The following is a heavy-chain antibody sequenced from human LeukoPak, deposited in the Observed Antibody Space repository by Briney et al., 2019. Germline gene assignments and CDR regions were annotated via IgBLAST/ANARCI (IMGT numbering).Heavy chain of an antibody. D-gene: IGHD3-16*01. Sequence: GGSLRLSCAASGFTFSDYYMSWIRQAPGKGLEWVSYISSSGSTIYYADSVKGRFTISRDNAKNSLYLQMNSLRAEDTAVYYCARDPLTLTFEGVQTNDFDYWGQGTLVTVSS. J-gene: IGHJ4*02. CDR1: GFTFSDYY. CDR3: ARDPLTLTFEGVQTNDFDY. V-gene: IGHV3-11*04. CDR2: ISSSGSTI.